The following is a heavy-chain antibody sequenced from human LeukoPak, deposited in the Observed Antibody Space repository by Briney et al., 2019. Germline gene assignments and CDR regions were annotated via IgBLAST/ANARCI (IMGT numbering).Heavy chain of an antibody. D-gene: IGHD5-18*01. V-gene: IGHV3-23*01. CDR3: AKGDSAMVPSEY. J-gene: IGHJ4*02. Sequence: GSLGLSCATSGFIFSHYAMSWVRQAPGKGLEWVSAISASGGSTYYADSVTGRFTISRDNSNNTLFLLMNSLRAEDTALYYCAKGDSAMVPSEYWGQGTLVTVSS. CDR2: ISASGGST. CDR1: GFIFSHYA.